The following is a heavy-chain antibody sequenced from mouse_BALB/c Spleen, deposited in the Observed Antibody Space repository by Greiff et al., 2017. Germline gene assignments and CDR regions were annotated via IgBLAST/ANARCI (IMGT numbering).Heavy chain of an antibody. Sequence: QVQLNQSGAELMKPGASVKISCKATGYTFSSYWIEWVKQRPGHGLEWIGEILPGSGSTNYNEKFKGKATFTADTSSNTAYMQLSSLTSEDSAVYYCAPITTATWFAYWGQGTLVTVSA. V-gene: IGHV1-9*01. CDR2: ILPGSGST. D-gene: IGHD1-2*01. J-gene: IGHJ3*01. CDR3: APITTATWFAY. CDR1: GYTFSSYW.